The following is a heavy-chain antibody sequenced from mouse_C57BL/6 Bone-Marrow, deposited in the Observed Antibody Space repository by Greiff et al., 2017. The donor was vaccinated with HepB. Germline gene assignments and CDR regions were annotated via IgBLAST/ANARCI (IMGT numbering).Heavy chain of an antibody. CDR3: ARSGDGNYGGNYFDY. D-gene: IGHD2-1*01. V-gene: IGHV1-78*01. Sequence: VQLQESDAELVKPGASVKISCKVSGYTFTDHTIHWMKQRPEQGLEWIGYIYPRDGSTKYNEKFKGKATLTADKSSSTAYMQLNSLTSEDSAVYFCARSGDGNYGGNYFDYWGQGTTLTVSS. J-gene: IGHJ2*01. CDR2: IYPRDGST. CDR1: GYTFTDHT.